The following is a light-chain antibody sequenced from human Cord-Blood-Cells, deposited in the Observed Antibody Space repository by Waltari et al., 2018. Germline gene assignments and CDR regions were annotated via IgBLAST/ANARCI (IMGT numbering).Light chain of an antibody. J-gene: IGLJ2*01. Sequence: QSALTQPASVSGSPGQSITISCTGTISDVGGYNYVSWYQQHQGKAPKLMIYDVSNRPSGVSKRFSGSKSGNTASLTISGLQAEDEADYYCSSYTRSSTVVFGGGTKLTVL. V-gene: IGLV2-14*01. CDR3: SSYTRSSTVV. CDR2: DVS. CDR1: ISDVGGYNY.